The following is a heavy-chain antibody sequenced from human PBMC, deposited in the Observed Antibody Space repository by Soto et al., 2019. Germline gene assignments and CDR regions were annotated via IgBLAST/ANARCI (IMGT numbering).Heavy chain of an antibody. D-gene: IGHD1-26*01. CDR3: ARDKVGASSSVY. CDR1: GGTFSNSP. V-gene: IGHV1-69*08. Sequence: QVQLVQSGAELRKPGSAVKLSCKASGGTFSNSPISWVRQIPGQGPEWMGRIIPSPARTIYSRKFRGRVTLTADKSTQTVYMTLSSLTTEDSGVYYCARDKVGASSSVYWGQGTRVSVSS. CDR2: IIPSPART. J-gene: IGHJ4*02.